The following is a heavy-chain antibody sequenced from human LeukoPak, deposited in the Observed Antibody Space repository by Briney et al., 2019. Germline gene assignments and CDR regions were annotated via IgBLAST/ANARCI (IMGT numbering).Heavy chain of an antibody. J-gene: IGHJ5*02. Sequence: SETLSLTCAGYGGSFRGYYWSWIRQPPGKGLEWIGEINHSGSTNYNPSLKSRVTISVDTSKNQFSLKLSSVTAADTAVYYCARCYGSGSYNWFDPWGQGTLVTVSS. CDR3: ARCYGSGSYNWFDP. D-gene: IGHD3-10*01. CDR1: GGSFRGYY. V-gene: IGHV4-34*01. CDR2: INHSGST.